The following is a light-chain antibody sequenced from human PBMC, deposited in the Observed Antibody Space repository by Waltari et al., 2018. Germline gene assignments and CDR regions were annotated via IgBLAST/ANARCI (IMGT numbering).Light chain of an antibody. V-gene: IGKV4-1*01. CDR3: QQYYSPPWT. J-gene: IGKJ1*01. CDR1: PSLFHSSNNKNY. CDR2: WAS. Sequence: DIVMTQSPDSLAVSLGERATINCKSSPSLFHSSNNKNYLAWYQQKPGHPPELLFYWASTRESVVPDRFSGSGSGTDFTLTISSLQAEDVAVFYCQQYYSPPWTFGQGTKVEIK.